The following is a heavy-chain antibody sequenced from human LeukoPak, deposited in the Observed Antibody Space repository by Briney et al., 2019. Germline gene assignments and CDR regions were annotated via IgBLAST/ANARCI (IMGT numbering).Heavy chain of an antibody. D-gene: IGHD3-10*01. V-gene: IGHV4-61*01. J-gene: IGHJ6*03. CDR3: ARANYYGSGSYYNPAYYYYYMDV. CDR1: GYSISSGYY. Sequence: SETLSLTCTVSGYSISSGYYWAWIRQPPGKGLEWIGYIYYSGSTNYNPSLRSRVTISVDTSKNQFSLKLSSVTAADTAVYYCARANYYGSGSYYNPAYYYYYMDVWGKGTTVTISS. CDR2: IYYSGST.